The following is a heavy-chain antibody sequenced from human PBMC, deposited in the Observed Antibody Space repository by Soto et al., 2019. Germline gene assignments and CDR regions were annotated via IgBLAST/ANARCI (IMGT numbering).Heavy chain of an antibody. CDR3: ARAYRDSDYYYGMDV. CDR1: AYSFTGYY. J-gene: IGHJ6*02. D-gene: IGHD4-4*01. CDR2: INPNSGGT. Sequence: GASVKVSCKASAYSFTGYYMHWVRQAPGQGLEWMGWINPNSGGTNYAQKFQGRVTMTRDTSISTAYMELSRLRSDDTAVYYCARAYRDSDYYYGMDVWGQGTTVTVSS. V-gene: IGHV1-2*02.